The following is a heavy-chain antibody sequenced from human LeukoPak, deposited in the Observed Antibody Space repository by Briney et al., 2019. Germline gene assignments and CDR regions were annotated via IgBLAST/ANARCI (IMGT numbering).Heavy chain of an antibody. CDR2: ISDSAST. J-gene: IGHJ4*02. Sequence: SETLSLTCTVSGGSISSGDYYWAWIRQPPGSGLEGFGSISDSASTYYNASLKSRVTISVDTSKKQFSLKVRSVTAADTAVYYCARLLAAAKTDDFDYWGQGTLVTVSS. CDR3: ARLLAAAKTDDFDY. CDR1: GGSISSGDYY. D-gene: IGHD6-13*01. V-gene: IGHV4-39*01.